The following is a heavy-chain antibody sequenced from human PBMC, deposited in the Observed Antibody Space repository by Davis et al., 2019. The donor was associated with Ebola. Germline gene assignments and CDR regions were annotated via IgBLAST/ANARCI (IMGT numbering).Heavy chain of an antibody. Sequence: ASVKVSCKASGDTFSSYALSWVRQAPGQGLEWMGWISAHNGNTNYAQKFQGRVTMTTDTSTNTAYMELRSLRSDDTALYYCARASYCSGGSCFNGAFDIWGQGTMVTVSS. D-gene: IGHD2-15*01. CDR1: GDTFSSYA. CDR2: ISAHNGNT. V-gene: IGHV1-18*01. J-gene: IGHJ3*02. CDR3: ARASYCSGGSCFNGAFDI.